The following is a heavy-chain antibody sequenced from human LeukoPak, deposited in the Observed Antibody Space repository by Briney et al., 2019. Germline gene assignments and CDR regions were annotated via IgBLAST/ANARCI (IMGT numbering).Heavy chain of an antibody. J-gene: IGHJ4*02. D-gene: IGHD3-10*01. CDR1: GYTFTRYY. V-gene: IGHV1-46*01. CDR2: INPSDGVI. CDR3: ATRGSGSYVLDY. Sequence: ASVKVSCKASGYTFTRYYMHWVRQAPGQGLEWMGIINPSDGVIDYAQKFQDRVTMTRDTSTSTVYMELSSLRSEDTAVYYCATRGSGSYVLDYWVQGALVTVSS.